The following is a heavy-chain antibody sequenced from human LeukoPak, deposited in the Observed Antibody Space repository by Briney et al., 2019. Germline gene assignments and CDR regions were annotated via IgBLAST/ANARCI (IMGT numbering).Heavy chain of an antibody. CDR3: AKERAVWWLREFDY. J-gene: IGHJ4*02. Sequence: PGGSLRLSCAASGFAFNSYAMSWVRQTPGKGPEWVSGISDSGGSTNYADSVKGRLTISRDNSRKTLYLQMNSLRAEDTAVYYCAKERAVWWLREFDYWGQGTLVTVSS. CDR2: ISDSGGST. V-gene: IGHV3-23*01. D-gene: IGHD5-12*01. CDR1: GFAFNSYA.